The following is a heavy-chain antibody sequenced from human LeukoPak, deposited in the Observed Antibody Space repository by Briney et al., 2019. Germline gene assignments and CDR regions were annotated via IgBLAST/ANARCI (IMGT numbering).Heavy chain of an antibody. J-gene: IGHJ6*04. CDR2: IKQDGSEK. D-gene: IGHD3-3*01. V-gene: IGHV3-7*01. Sequence: PGGSLTLSCAASEFTFSTYWMSWVRQAPGKGLEWVASIKQDGSEKYYVDSVKGRFTISRDNAKNSVYLQMNSLRAEDMAVYYCARRAANYDFWSGYNVWGKGTTVTVSS. CDR3: ARRAANYDFWSGYNV. CDR1: EFTFSTYW.